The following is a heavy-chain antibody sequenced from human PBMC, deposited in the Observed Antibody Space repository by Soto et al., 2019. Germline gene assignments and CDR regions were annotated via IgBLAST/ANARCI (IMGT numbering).Heavy chain of an antibody. J-gene: IGHJ4*02. CDR1: GFTFSSYS. V-gene: IGHV3-21*01. CDR3: ARRVATAIPGTFDY. D-gene: IGHD5-12*01. Sequence: GSLRLSCAASGFTFSSYSMNWVRQAPGKGLEWVSSISSSSSYIYYADSVRGRFTISRDNAKNSLYLQMNSLRAEDTAVYYCARRVATAIPGTFDYWGQGALVTVSS. CDR2: ISSSSSYI.